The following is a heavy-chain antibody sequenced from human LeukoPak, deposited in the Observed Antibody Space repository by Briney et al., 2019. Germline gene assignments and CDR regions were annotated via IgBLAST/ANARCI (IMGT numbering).Heavy chain of an antibody. CDR3: AKDGGYSSSWYYFDY. CDR1: GFAFDDYT. Sequence: GGSLRLSCAASGFAFDDYTMHWVRQAPGKGLEWVALISWDGGSTYYADSVKGRFTISRDNSKNSLYLQMNSLRTEDTALYYCAKDGGYSSSWYYFDYWGQGTLVTVSS. D-gene: IGHD6-13*01. V-gene: IGHV3-43*01. CDR2: ISWDGGST. J-gene: IGHJ4*02.